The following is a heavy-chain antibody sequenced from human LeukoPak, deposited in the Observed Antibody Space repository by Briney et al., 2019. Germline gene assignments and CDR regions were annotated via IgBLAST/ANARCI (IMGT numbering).Heavy chain of an antibody. CDR3: ALGQLWHLRKLSYYFDY. Sequence: LAGGSLRLSCAASGFTFSSYGMHWVRQAPGKGLEWVAVISYDGSNKYYADSVKGRFTISRDNSKNTLYLQMNSLRAEDTAVYYCALGQLWHLRKLSYYFDYWGQGTLVTVSS. J-gene: IGHJ4*02. D-gene: IGHD5-18*01. V-gene: IGHV3-30*03. CDR2: ISYDGSNK. CDR1: GFTFSSYG.